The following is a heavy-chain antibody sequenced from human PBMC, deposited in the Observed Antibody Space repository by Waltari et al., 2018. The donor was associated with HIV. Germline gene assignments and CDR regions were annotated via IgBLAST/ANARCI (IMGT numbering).Heavy chain of an antibody. V-gene: IGHV3-33*01. CDR2: IWYDGSKK. CDR1: GFTFNNYG. CDR3: ARGAPWDGYNSDWYFDL. J-gene: IGHJ2*01. D-gene: IGHD5-12*01. Sequence: QVQLVQWGGGVVQPGRSLRLSCAASGFTFNNYGMSWVRQTPGKGLDWVAAIWYDGSKKDYADSVKGRFTISRDNSNNRLYLQMNSLRVDDTAVYLCARGAPWDGYNSDWYFDLWGRGTLVTVSS.